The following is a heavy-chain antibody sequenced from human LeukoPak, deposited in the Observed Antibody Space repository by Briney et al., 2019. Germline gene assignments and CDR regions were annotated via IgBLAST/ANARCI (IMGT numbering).Heavy chain of an antibody. J-gene: IGHJ4*02. CDR1: GFTFSTSG. CDR2: IRYDGSTK. V-gene: IGHV3-30*02. Sequence: GGSLRLSCAASGFTFSTSGIHWVRQAPGKGLEWVAFIRYDGSTKLYADSVKGRFTISRDNSKNTLWLQMNSVRTEDTAVYYCAKDDPIEEVPGLGPGQWGQGTLVTVSS. CDR3: AKDDPIEEVPGLGPGQ. D-gene: IGHD2-2*01.